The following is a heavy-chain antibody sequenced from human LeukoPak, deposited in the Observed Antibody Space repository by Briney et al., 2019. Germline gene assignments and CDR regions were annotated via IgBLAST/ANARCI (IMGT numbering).Heavy chain of an antibody. CDR3: AKDPAPGIAVVSPIDY. D-gene: IGHD3-22*01. V-gene: IGHV3-7*03. Sequence: GGSLRLSCAASGFTFSSYWMSWVRQAPGEGLEWVANIKQDGSEKYYVDSVKGRFTISRDNSKNTLYLQMNSLRAEDTAVYYCAKDPAPGIAVVSPIDYWGQGTLVTVSS. CDR1: GFTFSSYW. J-gene: IGHJ4*02. CDR2: IKQDGSEK.